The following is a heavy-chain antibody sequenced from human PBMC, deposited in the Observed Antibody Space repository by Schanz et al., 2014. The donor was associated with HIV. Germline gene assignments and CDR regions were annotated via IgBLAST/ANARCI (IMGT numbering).Heavy chain of an antibody. CDR2: IWYDGSNK. D-gene: IGHD3-22*01. Sequence: QVDLVESGGGVVQPGRSLRLSCTASGFTFNNYGMQWVRQAPGKGLEWLAAIWYDGSNKFYADSLRGRFTISRDNSKNTLYLQMNSLRVEDTAVYYCAKDRNYYESKYRGKGNYYYYYGMDVWGQGTTVTVSS. V-gene: IGHV3-33*06. CDR3: AKDRNYYESKYRGKGNYYYYYGMDV. CDR1: GFTFNNYG. J-gene: IGHJ6*02.